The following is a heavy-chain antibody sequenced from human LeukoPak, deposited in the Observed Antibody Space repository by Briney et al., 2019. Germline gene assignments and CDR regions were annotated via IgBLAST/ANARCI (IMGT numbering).Heavy chain of an antibody. CDR3: ARSLFSSSQHFDY. D-gene: IGHD2-2*01. CDR1: GFTFSNYG. V-gene: IGHV3-30*03. CDR2: ISYDGSNK. J-gene: IGHJ4*02. Sequence: PGGSLRLSCAASGFTFSNYGMHWARQAPGRGLEWVAVISYDGSNKYYADSVKGRFTTSRDDSKNTLYLRMNTLRVDDTAVYYCARSLFSSSQHFDYWGQGTLVTVSS.